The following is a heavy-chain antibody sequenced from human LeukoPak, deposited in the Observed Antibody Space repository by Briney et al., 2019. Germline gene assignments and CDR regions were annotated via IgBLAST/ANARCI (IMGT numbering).Heavy chain of an antibody. CDR1: GFTFSSYA. D-gene: IGHD3-22*01. Sequence: PGGSLRLSCAASGFTFSSYAMSWVRQAPGKGLEWVSAISGSGGSTYCADSVKGRFTISRDNSKNTLYLQMNSLRAEDTAVYYCAKWDTYYDSSGYYFYWGQGTLVTVSS. J-gene: IGHJ4*02. V-gene: IGHV3-23*01. CDR2: ISGSGGST. CDR3: AKWDTYYDSSGYYFY.